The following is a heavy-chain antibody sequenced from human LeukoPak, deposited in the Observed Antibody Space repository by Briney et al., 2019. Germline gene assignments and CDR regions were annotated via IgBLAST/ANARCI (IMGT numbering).Heavy chain of an antibody. J-gene: IGHJ4*02. CDR1: GFTFMNYA. CDR3: AKIPYGSGSYFSDY. Sequence: GGSLRLSCATSGFTFMNYAMSWVRQAPGKGLEWVSGISGSGGSTYYADSVKGRFTISRDNSKNTLYLQMNSLRAEDTAVYYCAKIPYGSGSYFSDYWGQGTLVTVSS. V-gene: IGHV3-23*01. D-gene: IGHD3-10*01. CDR2: ISGSGGST.